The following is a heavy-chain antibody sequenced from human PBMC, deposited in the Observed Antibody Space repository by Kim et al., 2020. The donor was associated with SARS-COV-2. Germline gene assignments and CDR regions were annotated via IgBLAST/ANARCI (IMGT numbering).Heavy chain of an antibody. Sequence: SETLSLTCAVYGGSFSGYYWSWIRQPPGKGLEWIGEINHSGSTNYNPSLKSRVTISVDTSKNQFSLKLSPGTAADSAVSYCASFCDISGYYYWCQGTLVT. D-gene: IGHD3-22*01. V-gene: IGHV4-34*01. CDR1: GGSFSGYY. CDR2: INHSGST. J-gene: IGHJ4*02. CDR3: ASFCDISGYYY.